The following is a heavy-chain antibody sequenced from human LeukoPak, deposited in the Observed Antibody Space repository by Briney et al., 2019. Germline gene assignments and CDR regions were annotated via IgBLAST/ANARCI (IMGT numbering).Heavy chain of an antibody. CDR1: GGSISSGGYY. V-gene: IGHV4-31*03. CDR3: ARQRAAYSSSSDY. J-gene: IGHJ4*02. CDR2: IYYSGST. Sequence: PSQTLSLTCTVSGGSISSGGYYWSWIRQHPGKGLEWIGYIYYSGSTNYNPSLKSRVTISVDTSKNQFSLKLSSVTAADTAVYYCARQRAAYSSSSDYWGQGTLVTVSS. D-gene: IGHD6-6*01.